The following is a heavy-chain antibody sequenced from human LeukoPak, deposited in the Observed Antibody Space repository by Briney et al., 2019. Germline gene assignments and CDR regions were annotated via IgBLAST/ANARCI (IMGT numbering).Heavy chain of an antibody. CDR2: INHSGGST. D-gene: IGHD3-22*01. Sequence: VASVKVSCKASGYTFTSYYMHWVRQAPGQGLEWMGIINHSGGSTTYAQKFQGRVTMTRDTSRSTVYMELSSLRSEDTAVYYCARAYYHDSSDYYFPLDYWGQGTPVTVSS. J-gene: IGHJ4*02. CDR1: GYTFTSYY. V-gene: IGHV1-46*01. CDR3: ARAYYHDSSDYYFPLDY.